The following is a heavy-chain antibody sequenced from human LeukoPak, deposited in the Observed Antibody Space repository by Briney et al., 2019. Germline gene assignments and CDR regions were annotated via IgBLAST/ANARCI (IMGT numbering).Heavy chain of an antibody. V-gene: IGHV3-66*01. Sequence: GGSLRLSCAASGFSVSGNYMNWVRQAPGKGLEWVSVIYSGGSTYYADSVKGRFTISRDNSKNPLYLQMNSLRAEDTAVYYCARVMTTYYYGVEVWGQGTTVTVSS. J-gene: IGHJ6*02. CDR1: GFSVSGNY. D-gene: IGHD4-11*01. CDR2: IYSGGST. CDR3: ARVMTTYYYGVEV.